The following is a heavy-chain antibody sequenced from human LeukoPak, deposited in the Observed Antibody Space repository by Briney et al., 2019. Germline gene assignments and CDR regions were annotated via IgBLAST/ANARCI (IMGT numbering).Heavy chain of an antibody. CDR1: GFTFSSYA. CDR3: AKATTVVTYGY. V-gene: IGHV3-23*01. CDR2: ISGSGGNT. D-gene: IGHD4-23*01. Sequence: GRSLRLSCAASGFTFSSYAMSWVRQAPGKGLEWVSAISGSGGNTYYADSVKGRFTISRDNSKNTLYLQMNSLRAEDTAVYYCAKATTVVTYGYWGQGTLVTVSS. J-gene: IGHJ4*02.